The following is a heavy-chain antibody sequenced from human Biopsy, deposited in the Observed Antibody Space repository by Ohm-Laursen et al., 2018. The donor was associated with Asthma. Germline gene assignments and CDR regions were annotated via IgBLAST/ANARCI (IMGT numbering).Heavy chain of an antibody. CDR3: ASDAPEYYVRCNFEF. J-gene: IGHJ4*02. V-gene: IGHV1-24*01. D-gene: IGHD2/OR15-2a*01. Sequence: GPSVRVSCKLSGYSLTDLSMHWVRQAPGQGLEWMGGHDHEEGGTVNARRFQGRVTMTEDTSTDTAYMELISLSSADTAVYYCASDAPEYYVRCNFEFWGQGTLVTVSS. CDR1: GYSLTDLS. CDR2: HDHEEGGT.